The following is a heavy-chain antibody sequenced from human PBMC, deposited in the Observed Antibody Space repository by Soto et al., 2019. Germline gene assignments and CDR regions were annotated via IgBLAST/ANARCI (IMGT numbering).Heavy chain of an antibody. J-gene: IGHJ3*02. Sequence: GGSLRLSCAASGFTFSSYAMGWVRQAPGKGLEWVSAISGSGGSTYYADSVKGRLTISRDNSKNTLYLQMNSLRAEDTAVYYCAKDYMTTVTGDAFDIWGQGTMVTVSS. V-gene: IGHV3-23*01. CDR3: AKDYMTTVTGDAFDI. CDR2: ISGSGGST. D-gene: IGHD4-17*01. CDR1: GFTFSSYA.